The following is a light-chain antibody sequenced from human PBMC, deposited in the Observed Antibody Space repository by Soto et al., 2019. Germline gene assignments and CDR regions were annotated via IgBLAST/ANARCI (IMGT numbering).Light chain of an antibody. Sequence: DIQMTQSPSSLSASIGDRVTITCRASQTISTYLNWYQQQPAKAPKLLIYAASTLQSGVPSRFSGSGSGTDFTLTISSLQPEDFAISCCQQSYSCPWTFGQGTKVEIK. V-gene: IGKV1-39*01. CDR2: AAS. CDR1: QTISTY. J-gene: IGKJ1*01. CDR3: QQSYSCPWT.